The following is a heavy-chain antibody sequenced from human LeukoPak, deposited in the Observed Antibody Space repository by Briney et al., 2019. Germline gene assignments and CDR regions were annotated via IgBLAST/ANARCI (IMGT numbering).Heavy chain of an antibody. D-gene: IGHD3-10*01. CDR3: ARGSRGEGAHDAFDI. J-gene: IGHJ3*02. CDR1: GFXFRSYE. V-gene: IGHV3-48*03. CDR2: ISGSGKTI. Sequence: PGGSLRLSCAASGFXFRSYEMTWVRQAPGNGREWVSYISGSGKTIYYADSVKGRFTISRDNAKNSLYLQMNSLRVGDMAYYYCARGSRGEGAHDAFDIWGQGTMVTVSS.